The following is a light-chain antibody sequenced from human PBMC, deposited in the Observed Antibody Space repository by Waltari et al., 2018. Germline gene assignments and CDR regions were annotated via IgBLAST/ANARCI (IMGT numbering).Light chain of an antibody. CDR2: EVT. V-gene: IGLV2-8*01. CDR1: SSDVGGYNY. CDR3: SSYAGSNNLV. Sequence: QSALTQPPSASGSPGQSVTISRTGTSSDVGGYNYVYWYQQHPGKAPKLMISEVTKRPSGVPDRFSGSKSGNTASLTVSGLQAEDEADYYCSSYAGSNNLVFGGGTKLTVL. J-gene: IGLJ2*01.